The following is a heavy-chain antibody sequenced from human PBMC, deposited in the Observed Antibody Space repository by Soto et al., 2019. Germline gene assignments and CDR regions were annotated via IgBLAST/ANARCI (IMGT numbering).Heavy chain of an antibody. V-gene: IGHV1-58*03. CDR3: AAEHLYYLA. Sequence: QMQVVQSGPEVKKPGTSVKVSCKASGFTFSTSAVQWVRQARGQRLEWIGWIVVGSGNTNYAQNFQERVSITRDMSTSTAYLEVSSLTSEDTALYYCAAEHLYYLAWGQGTLVTVSS. CDR2: IVVGSGNT. CDR1: GFTFSTSA. D-gene: IGHD2-8*01. J-gene: IGHJ1*01.